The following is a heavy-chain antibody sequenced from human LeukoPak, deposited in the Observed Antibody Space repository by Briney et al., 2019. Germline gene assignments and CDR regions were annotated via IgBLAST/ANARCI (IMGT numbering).Heavy chain of an antibody. V-gene: IGHV1-46*01. CDR2: INPSGGST. D-gene: IGHD2-21*02. CDR1: GYTFTNYY. J-gene: IGHJ6*03. Sequence: ASVKVSCKASGYTFTNYYMHWVRQAPGQGLEWMGIINPSGGSTSYAQKFQGRVTMTRDTSTSTVYMELSSLRSEDTAVYYCARAVTDYYYMDVWGKGTTVTVSS. CDR3: ARAVTDYYYMDV.